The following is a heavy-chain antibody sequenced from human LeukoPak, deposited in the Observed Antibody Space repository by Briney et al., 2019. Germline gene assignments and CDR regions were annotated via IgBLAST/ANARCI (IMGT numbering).Heavy chain of an antibody. Sequence: SETLSLTCAVSGYSISNCYYWVWIRQPPVRGLDWIGSLYHIDSAYYNTSLMSRVSMSVDTSKNQYSLTLSFVTAADKAVYYCARQHDSYHYYYIDVWGSGTTVTVSS. CDR3: ARQHDSYHYYYIDV. V-gene: IGHV4-38-2*01. J-gene: IGHJ6*03. CDR2: LYHIDSA. CDR1: GYSISNCYY.